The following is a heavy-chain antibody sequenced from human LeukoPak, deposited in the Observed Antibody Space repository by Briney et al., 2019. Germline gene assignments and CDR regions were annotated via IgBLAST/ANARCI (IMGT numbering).Heavy chain of an antibody. CDR1: GGTISSYY. CDR2: MSHSGST. D-gene: IGHD6-25*01. Sequence: SETLSLTCTVSGGTISSYYWSWIRQPPGKGLEWIGAMSHSGSTYYNPSLKSRVTISIDTSKNQFSLKLSSVTTADTAVYYCARDPPVAAGDYWGQGTLVIVSS. CDR3: ARDPPVAAGDY. V-gene: IGHV4-59*12. J-gene: IGHJ4*02.